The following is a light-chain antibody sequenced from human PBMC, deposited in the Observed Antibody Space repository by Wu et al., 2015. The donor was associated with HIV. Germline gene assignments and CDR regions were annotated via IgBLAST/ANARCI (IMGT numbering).Light chain of an antibody. Sequence: EVVLTQPPGTLSLSPGERATLFCWASQGVNSLNWYQKRRGQAPRLVMYETSRRASGIPDRFIGSVSGTNFSLSITKVDREDFAVYYCQHLEFFGLGT. CDR2: ETS. V-gene: IGKV3D-20*02. J-gene: IGKJ2*01. CDR3: QHLEF. CDR1: QGVNS.